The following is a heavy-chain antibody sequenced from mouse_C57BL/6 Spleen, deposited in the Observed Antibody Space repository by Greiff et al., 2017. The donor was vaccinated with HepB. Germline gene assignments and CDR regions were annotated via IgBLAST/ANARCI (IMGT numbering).Heavy chain of an antibody. Sequence: QVQLKESGAELVKPGASVKISCKASGYAFSSYWMNWVKQRPGKGLEWIGQIYPGDGDTNYNGKFKGKATLTADKSSSTAYMQLSSLTSEDSAVYFCARDGSRPLEAMDYWGQGTSVTVSS. J-gene: IGHJ4*01. CDR2: IYPGDGDT. CDR1: GYAFSSYW. D-gene: IGHD1-1*01. CDR3: ARDGSRPLEAMDY. V-gene: IGHV1-80*01.